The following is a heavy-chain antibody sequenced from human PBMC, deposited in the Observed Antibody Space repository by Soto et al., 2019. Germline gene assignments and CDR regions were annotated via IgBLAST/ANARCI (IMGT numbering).Heavy chain of an antibody. V-gene: IGHV3-30*18. J-gene: IGHJ4*02. CDR2: ISYDGSNK. CDR1: GFTFSSYG. Sequence: QVQLVESGGGVVQPGRSLRLSCAASGFTFSSYGMHWVRQAPGKGLERVAVISYDGSNKYYADSVKGRFTISRDNSKNTLYLQMNSLRAEDTAVYYCAKDFGIAVAGTGRGYFDYWGQGTLVTVSS. CDR3: AKDFGIAVAGTGRGYFDY. D-gene: IGHD6-19*01.